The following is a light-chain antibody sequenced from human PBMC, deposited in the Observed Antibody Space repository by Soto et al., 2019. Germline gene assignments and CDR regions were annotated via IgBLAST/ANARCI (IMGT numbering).Light chain of an antibody. CDR3: MQALQTPPTWT. CDR1: QSLLHINGYNY. CDR2: LGS. Sequence: DIVVTQSPLSLPVTPGEPASISCSSSQSLLHINGYNYLDWYLQKPGQSPQLLIYLGSNRASGVPDRFSGSGSGTDFTLKISRVEAEDVGVYYCMQALQTPPTWTFGQGTKVDIK. J-gene: IGKJ1*01. V-gene: IGKV2-28*01.